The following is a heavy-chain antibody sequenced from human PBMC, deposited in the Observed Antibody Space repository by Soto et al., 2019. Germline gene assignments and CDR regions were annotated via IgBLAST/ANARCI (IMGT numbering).Heavy chain of an antibody. D-gene: IGHD5-18*01. V-gene: IGHV3-23*01. Sequence: GGSLRLSCAASGFTFSSYAMSWVRQAPGKGLEWVSAISGSGGSTYYADSVKGRFTISRDNSKNTLYLQMNSLRAEDTAVYYCAQRGYSYGSIDSWGQGTLVTVSS. J-gene: IGHJ4*02. CDR2: ISGSGGST. CDR3: AQRGYSYGSIDS. CDR1: GFTFSSYA.